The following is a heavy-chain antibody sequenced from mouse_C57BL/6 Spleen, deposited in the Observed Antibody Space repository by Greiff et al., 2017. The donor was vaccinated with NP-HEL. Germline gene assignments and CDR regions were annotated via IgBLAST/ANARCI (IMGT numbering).Heavy chain of an antibody. CDR2: IYPGDGAT. CDR3: ARSGTAQAPFAY. V-gene: IGHV1-82*01. J-gene: IGHJ3*01. CDR1: GYAFSSSW. Sequence: VKLVESGPELVQPGASVKISCKASGYAFSSSWMNWVKQRPGKGLEWIGRIYPGDGATNYNGKFKGKATLTADKSSSTAYMQLSSLTSEDSAVYFCARSGTAQAPFAYWGQGTLVTVSA. D-gene: IGHD3-2*02.